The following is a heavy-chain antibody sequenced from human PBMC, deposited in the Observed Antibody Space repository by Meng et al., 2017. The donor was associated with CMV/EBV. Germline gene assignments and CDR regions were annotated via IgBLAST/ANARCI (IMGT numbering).Heavy chain of an antibody. CDR2: IIPIFGTA. CDR1: GCTFSSYA. V-gene: IGHV1-69*05. D-gene: IGHD2-2*01. J-gene: IGHJ6*02. CDR3: ALGYCSSTSCYSYYYYGMDV. Sequence: SSVKVSCKASGCTFSSYAISWVRQAPGQGLEWMGGIIPIFGTANYAQKFQGRVTITTDESTSTAYMELSSLRSEDTAVYYCALGYCSSTSCYSYYYYGMDVWGQGTTVTVSS.